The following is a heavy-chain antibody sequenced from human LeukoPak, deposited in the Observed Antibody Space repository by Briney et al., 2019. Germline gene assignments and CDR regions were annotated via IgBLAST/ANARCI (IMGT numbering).Heavy chain of an antibody. V-gene: IGHV3-7*04. CDR2: IKHDGSEK. CDR3: ARDYYTSGSHDY. CDR1: GFXFSSYW. D-gene: IGHD3-10*01. J-gene: IGHJ4*02. Sequence: GGSLRLSCGASGFXFSSYWMTWVRQAPGKGLEWVANIKHDGSEKYYVDSVKGRFTISRDNAKNSLYLQMNSLRAEDTAVYYCARDYYTSGSHDYWGQGTLVTVSS.